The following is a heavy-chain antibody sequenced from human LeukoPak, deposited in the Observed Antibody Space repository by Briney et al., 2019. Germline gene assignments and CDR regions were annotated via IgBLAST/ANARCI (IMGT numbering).Heavy chain of an antibody. D-gene: IGHD5-12*01. CDR3: ARDRGYTGGLLSY. CDR2: ISTYNGNT. V-gene: IGHV1-18*01. CDR1: GYTFSSYG. J-gene: IGHJ4*02. Sequence: ASVKVSCKASGYTFSSYGISWVRQAPGQGLEWMGWISTYNGNTNYAQRLQGRVTMTTDTSASSAYMELRSLRSDDTAVYYCARDRGYTGGLLSYWGQGTLVTVSS.